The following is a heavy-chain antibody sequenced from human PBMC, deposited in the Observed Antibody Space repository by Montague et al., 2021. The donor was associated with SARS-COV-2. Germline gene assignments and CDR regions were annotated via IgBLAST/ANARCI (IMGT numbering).Heavy chain of an antibody. J-gene: IGHJ6*02. CDR1: GGSISSSSYY. Sequence: SETLSLTCTVSGGSISSSSYYWGWIRQPPGKGPEWIGSIYYSGSTYYNPSLKSRVTISVDTSKNQFSLKLSSVTVADTAVYYCARVGRQQLVRLSGMDVWGQGTTVTVSS. CDR2: IYYSGST. CDR3: ARVGRQQLVRLSGMDV. V-gene: IGHV4-39*07. D-gene: IGHD6-13*01.